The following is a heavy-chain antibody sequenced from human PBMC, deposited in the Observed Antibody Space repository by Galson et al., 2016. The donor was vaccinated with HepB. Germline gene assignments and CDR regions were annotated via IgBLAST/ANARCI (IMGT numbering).Heavy chain of an antibody. CDR1: RFIFSDYY. J-gene: IGHJ6*02. CDR2: ISGSGSTI. CDR3: ARGWILQWSAPYGMDL. Sequence: SLRLSCAASRFIFSDYYMSWICQAPGKGLEWVSYISGSGSTIYYADSVKGRFTISRDDAKNSMYLHMENLRAEDTAVYFCARGWILQWSAPYGMDLWGQGTTVTVSS. V-gene: IGHV3-11*01. D-gene: IGHD5-18*01.